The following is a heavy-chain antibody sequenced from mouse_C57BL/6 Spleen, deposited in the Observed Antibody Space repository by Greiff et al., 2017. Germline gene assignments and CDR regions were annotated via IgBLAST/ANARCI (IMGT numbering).Heavy chain of an antibody. J-gene: IGHJ4*01. V-gene: IGHV1-7*01. Sequence: VQLQQSGAELAKPGASVKLSCKASGYTFTRYWMHWVKQRPGQGLEWIGYINPSSGYTKYNQKFKDKATLTADKSSSTAYMQLSSLTYEDSTVYYCARPITTVGYAMDYWGQGTSVTVSS. CDR3: ARPITTVGYAMDY. D-gene: IGHD1-1*01. CDR2: INPSSGYT. CDR1: GYTFTRYW.